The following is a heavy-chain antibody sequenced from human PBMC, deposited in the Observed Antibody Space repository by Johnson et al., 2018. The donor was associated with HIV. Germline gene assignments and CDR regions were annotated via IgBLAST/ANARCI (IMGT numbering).Heavy chain of an antibody. CDR2: IYFDGSKI. CDR3: ARVRGDCNGASGDRWGTFEI. V-gene: IGHV3-30*03. CDR1: GFTVSSNY. D-gene: IGHD2-15*01. J-gene: IGHJ3*02. Sequence: QVQLVESGGGVVQPGRSLRLSCAASGFTVSSNYMTWVRQAPGTGLEWVAFIYFDGSKIYHADSVKGRFTISSDNSKNMLYLQMKSLRPDDTAVYYCARVRGDCNGASGDRWGTFEIWGQGTMVTVSS.